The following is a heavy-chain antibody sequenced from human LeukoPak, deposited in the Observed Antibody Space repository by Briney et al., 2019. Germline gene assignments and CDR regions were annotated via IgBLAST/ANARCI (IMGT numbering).Heavy chain of an antibody. CDR2: IIPILGIA. CDR3: ASGYVTVSTALFDY. V-gene: IGHV1-69*04. D-gene: IGHD5-12*01. J-gene: IGHJ4*02. Sequence: SVKVSCTASGGTFISYAISWVRQAPGQGLEWMGRIIPILGIANYAQKFQGRVTITADKSTSTAYMELSSLRSEDTAVYYCASGYVTVSTALFDYWGQGTLVTVSS. CDR1: GGTFISYA.